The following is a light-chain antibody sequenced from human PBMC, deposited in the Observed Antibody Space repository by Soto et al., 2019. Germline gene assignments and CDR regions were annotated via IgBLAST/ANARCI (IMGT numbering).Light chain of an antibody. CDR3: TSYTTGSTPYV. V-gene: IGLV2-14*01. J-gene: IGLJ1*01. CDR1: SFDIGAYNF. CDR2: EVS. Sequence: QYALTQPASVSGSPGQSITISCTGTSFDIGAYNFVSWYQQHPGKAPKLMIYEVSRRPSGVSDRFSGSKSGSTASLTISGLQAEDEADYYCTSYTTGSTPYVFGTGTKVTVL.